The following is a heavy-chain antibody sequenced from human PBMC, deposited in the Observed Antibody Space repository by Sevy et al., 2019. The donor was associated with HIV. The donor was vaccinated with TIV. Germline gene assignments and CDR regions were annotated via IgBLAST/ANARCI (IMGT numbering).Heavy chain of an antibody. CDR1: GFTFSNHA. D-gene: IGHD2-8*02. Sequence: GGSLRLSCKTSGFTFSNHAMSWVRQAPGKGLEWVSHISGGGGTYDADSVKGRFAISRDNPKNTLYLQMNSLRAEDTAVYYCAKVQAWSGGYYGLDVWGQGTTVTVSS. J-gene: IGHJ6*02. V-gene: IGHV3-23*01. CDR2: ISGGGGT. CDR3: AKVQAWSGGYYGLDV.